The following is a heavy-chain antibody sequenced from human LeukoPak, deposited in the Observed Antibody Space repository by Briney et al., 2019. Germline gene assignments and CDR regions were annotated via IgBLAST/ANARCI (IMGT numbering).Heavy chain of an antibody. CDR3: AALKGDTARDFDY. CDR2: IDPSDSYT. J-gene: IGHJ4*02. CDR1: GYSFTSYW. Sequence: GESLKISCKGSGYSFTSYWITWVRQMPGKGLEWMGRIDPSDSYTNYSPSFRGHVTISADKSISTAYLQWSSLKASDTAIYYCAALKGDTARDFDYWGQGTLATVSS. D-gene: IGHD5-18*01. V-gene: IGHV5-10-1*01.